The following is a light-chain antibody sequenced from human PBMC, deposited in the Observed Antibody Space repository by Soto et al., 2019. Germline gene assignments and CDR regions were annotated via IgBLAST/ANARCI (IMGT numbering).Light chain of an antibody. V-gene: IGKV3-11*01. CDR1: QSFRGL. J-gene: IGKJ5*01. CDR3: QQRHRWPIT. CDR2: DAY. Sequence: EDALTQSPVTLSSSPGERATLSCRASQSFRGLLAWYQQKPGQPPRLLIYDAYNRATGIPPRFSGSGSGTDFTLTISSLEPEDSAVYYCQQRHRWPITFGQGTRLEIK.